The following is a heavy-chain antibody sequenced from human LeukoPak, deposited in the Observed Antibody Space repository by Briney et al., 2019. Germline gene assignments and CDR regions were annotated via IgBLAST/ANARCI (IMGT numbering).Heavy chain of an antibody. CDR3: ARGTLEYSSFGPTDAFDI. V-gene: IGHV3-23*01. CDR1: GFTFSIYA. CDR2: ISGSGGTA. J-gene: IGHJ3*02. Sequence: PGGSLRLSCAASGFTFSIYAMSWVRQAPGKGLEWVSAISGSGGTAYYADPVKGRFTISRDNSKNTLYLQMNSLRAEDTAVYYCARGTLEYSSFGPTDAFDIWGQGTMVTVSS. D-gene: IGHD6-6*01.